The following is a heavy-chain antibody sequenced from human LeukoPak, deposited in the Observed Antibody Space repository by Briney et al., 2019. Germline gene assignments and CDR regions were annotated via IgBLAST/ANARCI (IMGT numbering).Heavy chain of an antibody. J-gene: IGHJ6*02. Sequence: GGSLRLSCAASGFTFSSYDMHWVRQATGKGLEWVSAIGTAGDTYYPGSVKGRFTISRDNSKNTLYLQMNSLRAEDTAVYYCARVTPTLATYYYYGMDVWGQGTTVTVSS. CDR2: IGTAGDT. V-gene: IGHV3-13*01. D-gene: IGHD5-12*01. CDR1: GFTFSSYD. CDR3: ARVTPTLATYYYYGMDV.